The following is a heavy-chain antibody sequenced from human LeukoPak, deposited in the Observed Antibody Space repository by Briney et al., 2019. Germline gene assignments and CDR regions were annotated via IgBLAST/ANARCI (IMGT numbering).Heavy chain of an antibody. CDR1: X. V-gene: IGHV4-34*01. CDR3: ARVGFNDSSGYYN. J-gene: IGHJ4*02. D-gene: IGHD3-22*01. Sequence: XWXWXXXXPGKGLEGIGEINHSASTNYNPSLKSRVTISVDTSKNQFSLKLSSVTAADTAVYYCARVGFNDSSGYYNWGQGTLVTVSS. CDR2: INHSAST.